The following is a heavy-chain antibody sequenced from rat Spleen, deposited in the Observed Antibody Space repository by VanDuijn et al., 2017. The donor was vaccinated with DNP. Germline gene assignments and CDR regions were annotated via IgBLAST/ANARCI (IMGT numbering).Heavy chain of an antibody. V-gene: IGHV2-27*01. CDR2: IQSNGNT. CDR3: TRDDSGPYY. J-gene: IGHJ2*01. CDR1: GFSLTNYH. Sequence: QVQLKESGPGLVQPSQTLSLTCTVSGFSLTNYHVDWVRQPPGKGLEWMGRIQSNGNTDYNSALKFRLSNSRDTSKSQVFLKMNSVQTEDTAMYFCTRDDSGPYYWGQGVMVTVSS. D-gene: IGHD1-1*01.